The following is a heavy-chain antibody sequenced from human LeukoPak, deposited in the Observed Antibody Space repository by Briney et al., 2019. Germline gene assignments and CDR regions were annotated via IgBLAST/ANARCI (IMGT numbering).Heavy chain of an antibody. CDR1: GFTFSSYA. D-gene: IGHD3-10*01. Sequence: GRSLRLSCAASGFTFSSYAMHWVRQAPGKGPEWVAVISYDGSNKCYADSVKGRFTISRDNSKNTLYLQMNSLRAEDTAVYYCAKDRYYGSGSFFDYWGQGTLVTVSS. CDR2: ISYDGSNK. V-gene: IGHV3-30*04. CDR3: AKDRYYGSGSFFDY. J-gene: IGHJ4*02.